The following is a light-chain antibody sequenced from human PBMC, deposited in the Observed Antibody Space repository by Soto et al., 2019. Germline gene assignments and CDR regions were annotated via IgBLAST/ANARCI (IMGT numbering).Light chain of an antibody. Sequence: DIQMTQSPSSLSASVGDRVTITCRASQGISSFVAWYQQKPGKVPRLLISGASTLQSGVPSRFSGSGSGTDFTLTLTSLHPEDVATYYCQKYSSVITFGQGTRLEIK. V-gene: IGKV1-27*01. CDR2: GAS. CDR3: QKYSSVIT. CDR1: QGISSF. J-gene: IGKJ5*01.